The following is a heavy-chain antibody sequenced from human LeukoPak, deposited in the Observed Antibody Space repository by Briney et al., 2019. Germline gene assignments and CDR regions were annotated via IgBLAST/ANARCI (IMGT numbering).Heavy chain of an antibody. J-gene: IGHJ4*01. CDR1: GFTFSTYA. CDR3: ARSTGWYPFPGD. V-gene: IGHV3-7*01. Sequence: GGSLRLSCAASGFTFSTYAMSWVRQAPGKGLEWVANIRQDGSEKYYVDSVKGRFTIPRDNAKNSLYLQMNSLRVEDTAVYYCARSTGWYPFPGDWDHGTLVTVSS. D-gene: IGHD6-19*01. CDR2: IRQDGSEK.